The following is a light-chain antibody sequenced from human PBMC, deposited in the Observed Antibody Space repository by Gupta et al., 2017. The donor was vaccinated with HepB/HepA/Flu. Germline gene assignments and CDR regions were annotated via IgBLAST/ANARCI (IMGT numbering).Light chain of an antibody. CDR2: EVS. J-gene: IGLJ2*01. CDR1: SSDVGTYNL. CDR3: CLYAGGSTFV. V-gene: IGLV2-23*02. Sequence: QSALTQPASVSGSPGQSITISCTGTSSDVGTYNLVSWYQQHPGKAPKLMIYEVSKRPSGVSNRFSGSNSGNTASLTISGLQAEDEADYYCCLYAGGSTFVFGGGTKLTVL.